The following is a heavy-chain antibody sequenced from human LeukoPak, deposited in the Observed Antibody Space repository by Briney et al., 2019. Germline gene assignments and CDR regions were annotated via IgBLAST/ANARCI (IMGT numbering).Heavy chain of an antibody. CDR3: ARHNVRIFGVVIPLYYFDY. CDR1: GGSIGSYY. Sequence: SETLSLTCTVSGGSIGSYYWSWIRQPPGKGLEWIGYIYYSGSTYYNPSLKSRVTISVDTSKNQFSLKLSSVTAADTAVYYCARHNVRIFGVVIPLYYFDYWGQGTLVTVSS. J-gene: IGHJ4*02. CDR2: IYYSGST. D-gene: IGHD3-3*01. V-gene: IGHV4-59*08.